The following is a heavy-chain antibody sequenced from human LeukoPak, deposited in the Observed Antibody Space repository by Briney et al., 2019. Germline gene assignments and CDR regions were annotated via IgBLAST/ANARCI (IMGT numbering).Heavy chain of an antibody. Sequence: GRSLRLSCTGSGFILGDYAVSWVRQAPGKGLEWVGFIRSKAYGGTTEHAASVQGRFTISRDDSKSIAYLQMTSLKTEDTAVYYCTIRDTSMAMSVDYWGQGTLVTVSS. V-gene: IGHV3-49*04. CDR3: TIRDTSMAMSVDY. J-gene: IGHJ4*02. D-gene: IGHD5-18*01. CDR1: GFILGDYA. CDR2: IRSKAYGGTT.